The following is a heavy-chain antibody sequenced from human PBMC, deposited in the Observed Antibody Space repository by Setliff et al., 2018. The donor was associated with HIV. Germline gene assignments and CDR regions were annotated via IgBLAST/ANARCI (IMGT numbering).Heavy chain of an antibody. CDR3: ARGATLLPGYSDRWEYFYMDV. CDR2: INHSGST. J-gene: IGHJ6*03. D-gene: IGHD5-12*01. V-gene: IGHV4-34*01. CDR1: GGSFSEYY. Sequence: PSETLSLTCAVYGGSFSEYYWSWIRQSPGKGLEWIGEINHSGSTHYNPPLKSRATISVETSKNQFSLRLNSVTAADTAVYYCARGATLLPGYSDRWEYFYMDVWGKGTTVTVSS.